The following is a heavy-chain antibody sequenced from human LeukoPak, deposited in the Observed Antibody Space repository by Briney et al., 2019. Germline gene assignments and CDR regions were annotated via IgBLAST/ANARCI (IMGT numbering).Heavy chain of an antibody. Sequence: KTGGSLRLSCAASGFTFTDYYMSWIRQAPGKGLEWVSFIGTRDSTKYYADSVKGRFTVSRDNAENSLYLQMNSLTAEDTAVYYCARATNWGFPLHMDVWGKGNTVTVSS. CDR2: IGTRDSTK. CDR3: ARATNWGFPLHMDV. J-gene: IGHJ6*03. D-gene: IGHD7-27*01. CDR1: GFTFTDYY. V-gene: IGHV3-11*01.